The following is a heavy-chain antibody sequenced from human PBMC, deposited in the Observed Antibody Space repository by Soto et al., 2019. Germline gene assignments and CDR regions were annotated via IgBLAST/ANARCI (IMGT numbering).Heavy chain of an antibody. CDR1: GYAFTSYD. CDR2: MNPNSGNT. CDR3: ARQDCSSTSCHFPDYYYYGMDV. J-gene: IGHJ6*02. D-gene: IGHD2-2*01. V-gene: IGHV1-8*01. Sequence: GASVKVSCKASGYAFTSYDINWVRQATGQGLEWMGWMNPNSGNTGYAQKFQGRVTMTRNTSISTAYMELSSLRSEDTAVYYCARQDCSSTSCHFPDYYYYGMDVWGQGTTVTVSS.